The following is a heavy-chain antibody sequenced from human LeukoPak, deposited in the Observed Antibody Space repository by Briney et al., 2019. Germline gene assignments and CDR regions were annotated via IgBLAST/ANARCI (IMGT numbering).Heavy chain of an antibody. CDR1: GGHISSHY. V-gene: IGHV4-59*11. Sequence: SETLSLTCTVSGGHISSHYGMWIRQSPVKGLEWIGDISNSGNTNYNPSLKSRVTISIDTSKNQFSLKLSSVTAADTAVYYCGRDALVGYFSYYYMDVWGKGTTVTVSS. CDR3: GRDALVGYFSYYYMDV. J-gene: IGHJ6*03. CDR2: ISNSGNT. D-gene: IGHD2-15*01.